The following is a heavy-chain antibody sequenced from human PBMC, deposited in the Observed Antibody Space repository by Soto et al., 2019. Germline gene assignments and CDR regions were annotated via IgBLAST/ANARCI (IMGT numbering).Heavy chain of an antibody. Sequence: HVQLQESGPGLVKPSQTLSLTCTVSGDSISSGDYYWSLIRQSPGKGLEWIGYIYYSGSTYYNPSLKSRITMSVDTSKNQFSLKLSSVTAADKAVYYCARGYNWNYGRGAGSLLFDYWGHGTLVTVSS. J-gene: IGHJ4*01. CDR2: IYYSGST. CDR3: ARGYNWNYGRGAGSLLFDY. V-gene: IGHV4-30-4*01. CDR1: GDSISSGDYY. D-gene: IGHD1-7*01.